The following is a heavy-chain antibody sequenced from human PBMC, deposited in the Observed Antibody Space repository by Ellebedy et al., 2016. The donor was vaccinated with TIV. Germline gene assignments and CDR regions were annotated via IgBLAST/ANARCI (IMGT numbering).Heavy chain of an antibody. J-gene: IGHJ6*02. Sequence: MPSETLSLTCTVSGGSISSYYWSWIRQPPGKGLEWIGEINHSGSTNYNPSLKSRVTIAVDTSKDQFSLKLTSVTAADTAVYYCARCSSGITLVRGVQRYYYGLDVWGQGTTVTVSS. CDR1: GGSISSYY. D-gene: IGHD3-10*01. CDR3: ARCSSGITLVRGVQRYYYGLDV. V-gene: IGHV4-34*01. CDR2: INHSGST.